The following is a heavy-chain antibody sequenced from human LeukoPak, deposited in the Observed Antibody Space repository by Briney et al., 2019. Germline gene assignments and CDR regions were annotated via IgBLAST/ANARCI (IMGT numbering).Heavy chain of an antibody. CDR1: GFTFSSYA. CDR3: AKLTHYSIKRKGFDY. CDR2: ISYDGSNK. J-gene: IGHJ4*02. D-gene: IGHD4-11*01. Sequence: PGRSLRLSCAASGFTFSSYAMHWVRQAPGKGLEWVAVISYDGSNKYYADSVKGRFTISRDNSKNTLYLQMNSLRAEDTAVYYCAKLTHYSIKRKGFDYWGQGTLVTVSS. V-gene: IGHV3-30*04.